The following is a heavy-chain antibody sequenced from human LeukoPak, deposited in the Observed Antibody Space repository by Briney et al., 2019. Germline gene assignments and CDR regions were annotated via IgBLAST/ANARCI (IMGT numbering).Heavy chain of an antibody. CDR3: ARGRGGDNSNWFDP. J-gene: IGHJ5*02. D-gene: IGHD4-23*01. CDR1: GFTFSDYS. CDR2: IIKSGSHI. Sequence: GGSLRLSCAASGFTFSDYSMNWVRQAPGKGLEWVSAIIKSGSHIYYADSVKGRFTISRDNANNSLYLQMTGLRDEDTAVYYCARGRGGDNSNWFDPWGPGTLVTVSS. V-gene: IGHV3-21*01.